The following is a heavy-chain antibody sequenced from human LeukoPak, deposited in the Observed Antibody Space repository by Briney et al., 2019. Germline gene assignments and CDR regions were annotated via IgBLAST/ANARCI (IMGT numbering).Heavy chain of an antibody. CDR2: ISWNSGSI. CDR3: AGGATIFGVVTGFDP. Sequence: GRSLRLSCAASGFTFDDYAMHWVRQAPGKGLEWVSGISWNSGSIGYADSVKGRFTISRDNAKNSLYLQMNSLRAEDTALYYCAGGATIFGVVTGFDPWGQGTLVTVSS. V-gene: IGHV3-9*01. CDR1: GFTFDDYA. J-gene: IGHJ5*02. D-gene: IGHD3-3*01.